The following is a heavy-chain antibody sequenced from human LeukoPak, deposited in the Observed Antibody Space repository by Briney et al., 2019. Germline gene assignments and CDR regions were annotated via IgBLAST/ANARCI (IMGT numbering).Heavy chain of an antibody. CDR1: GFTFSSYA. CDR2: ISGGGGRT. V-gene: IGHV3-23*01. CDR3: AKEQWLDQSAYFDY. J-gene: IGHJ4*02. Sequence: PTGGSLRLSCAASGFTFSSYAMSWVRQAPGKGLEWVSGISGGGGRTFYADSVKGRFTISRDNSKNTLYLQMNSLRAEDTAIYYCAKEQWLDQSAYFDYWGQGTLVTVSS. D-gene: IGHD6-19*01.